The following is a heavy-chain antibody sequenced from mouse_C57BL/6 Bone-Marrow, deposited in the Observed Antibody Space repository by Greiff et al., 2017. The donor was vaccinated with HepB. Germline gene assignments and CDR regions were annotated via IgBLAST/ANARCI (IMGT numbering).Heavy chain of an antibody. J-gene: IGHJ3*01. CDR1: GFTFTDYY. CDR3: ARSPSYGSSLWFAY. D-gene: IGHD1-1*01. V-gene: IGHV7-3*01. CDR2: IRNKANGYTT. Sequence: EVKVVESGGGLVQPGGSLSLSCAASGFTFTDYYMSWVRQPPGKALEWLGFIRNKANGYTTEYSASVKGRFTISRDNSQSILYLQMNALRAEDSATYYCARSPSYGSSLWFAYWGQGTLVTGSA.